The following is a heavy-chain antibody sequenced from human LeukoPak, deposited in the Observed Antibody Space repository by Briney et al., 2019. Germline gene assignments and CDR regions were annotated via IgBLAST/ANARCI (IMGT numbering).Heavy chain of an antibody. J-gene: IGHJ4*02. D-gene: IGHD3-22*01. CDR1: GGSISNFY. V-gene: IGHV4-4*07. CDR2: VYSTGST. CDR3: ARGGWLPPDY. Sequence: SETLSLTCTVSGGSISNFYWSWIRQPAGKGLEWMGHVYSTGSTNYNPSLNSRVTISADTSKSQFSLKLSSVTAADTAVYYCARGGWLPPDYWGQGVLVTVPS.